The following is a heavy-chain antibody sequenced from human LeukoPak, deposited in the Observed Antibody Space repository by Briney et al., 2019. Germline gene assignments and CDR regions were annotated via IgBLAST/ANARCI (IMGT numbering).Heavy chain of an antibody. CDR3: ARGKKYYYDSSGYTYFDY. Sequence: SETLSLTCTVSGGSVSSGSYYWSWIRQPPGKGLEWIGYIYYSGSTNYNPSLKSRVTISVDTSKNQFSLKLSSVTAADTAVYYCARGKKYYYDSSGYTYFDYWGQGTLVTVSS. CDR2: IYYSGST. CDR1: GGSVSSGSYY. V-gene: IGHV4-61*01. J-gene: IGHJ4*02. D-gene: IGHD3-22*01.